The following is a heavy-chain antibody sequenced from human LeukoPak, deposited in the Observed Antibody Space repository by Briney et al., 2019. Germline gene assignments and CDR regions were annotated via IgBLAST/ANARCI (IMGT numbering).Heavy chain of an antibody. J-gene: IGHJ1*01. Sequence: SETLSLTCTGSGGSISSYYWSWIRQPAGKGLEWIGRIYTSGSTNYNPSLKSRVTMSVDTSKNQVSLKLSSVTAADTAVYYCATEWELLRAQRGLGFQHWGQGTLVTVSS. CDR1: GGSISSYY. CDR3: ATEWELLRAQRGLGFQH. D-gene: IGHD1-26*01. V-gene: IGHV4-4*07. CDR2: IYTSGST.